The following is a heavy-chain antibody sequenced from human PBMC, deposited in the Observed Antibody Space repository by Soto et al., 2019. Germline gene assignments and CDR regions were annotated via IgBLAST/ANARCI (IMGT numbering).Heavy chain of an antibody. Sequence: SETLSLTCTVSGGSISSYYWSWIRQPPGKGLKWIGNIYYSGSTNYNPSLKSRVTLSVDTSKNQFSLRLSSVTAADTAVYYCPNSLGRSGNYPVKFDPWGQGTLVTVS. CDR2: IYYSGST. J-gene: IGHJ5*02. CDR3: PNSLGRSGNYPVKFDP. CDR1: GGSISSYY. V-gene: IGHV4-59*08. D-gene: IGHD3-10*01.